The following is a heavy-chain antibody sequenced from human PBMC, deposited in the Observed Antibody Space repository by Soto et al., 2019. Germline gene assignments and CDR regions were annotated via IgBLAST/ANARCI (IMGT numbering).Heavy chain of an antibody. Sequence: QVQLQEAGPGLVKSSQTLSLTCTVSGGSISSGGYYWSWIRQHPGKGLEGIGYIYSSGSTYSNPSLKRRVTISVDTSKNQFSLKLSSVTAADTAVYYCARTDTAMGHFDYWGQGTLVTVSS. CDR2: IYSSGST. D-gene: IGHD5-18*01. J-gene: IGHJ4*02. CDR1: GGSISSGGYY. CDR3: ARTDTAMGHFDY. V-gene: IGHV4-31*03.